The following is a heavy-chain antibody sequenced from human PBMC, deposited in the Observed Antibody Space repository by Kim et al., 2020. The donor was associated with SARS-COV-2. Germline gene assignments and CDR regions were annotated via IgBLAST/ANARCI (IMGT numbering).Heavy chain of an antibody. Sequence: GGSLRLSCAASGFTFNNFGMHWVRQAPGKGLEWVAVISYEGSKKHYADSVNGRFTISRDSFENTMSLQMSSLTPEDTAVYYCAKANVFLWFGKFHEDAFELWRQGTILSVPT. CDR3: AKANVFLWFGKFHEDAFEL. CDR1: GFTFNNFG. CDR2: ISYEGSKK. D-gene: IGHD3-10*01. J-gene: IGHJ3*01. V-gene: IGHV3-30*18.